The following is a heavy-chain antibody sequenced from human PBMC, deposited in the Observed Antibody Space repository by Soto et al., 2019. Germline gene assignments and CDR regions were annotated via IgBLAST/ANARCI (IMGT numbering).Heavy chain of an antibody. Sequence: PGGSLRLSCAASGFTFSSYSMNWVRQAPGKGLEWVSSISSSSSYIYYADSVKGRFTISRDNAKNSLFLQMDSLRPEDTAIYYCAGVRHGDNGYPFFDYWGQGTLVTVSS. CDR2: ISSSSSYI. V-gene: IGHV3-21*01. CDR1: GFTFSSYS. CDR3: AGVRHGDNGYPFFDY. D-gene: IGHD4-17*01. J-gene: IGHJ4*02.